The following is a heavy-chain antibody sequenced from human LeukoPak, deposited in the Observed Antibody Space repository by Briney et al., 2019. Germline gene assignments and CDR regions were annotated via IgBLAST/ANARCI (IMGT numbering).Heavy chain of an antibody. V-gene: IGHV4-34*01. Sequence: PSETLSLTCAVYGGAFSGYYWSCIRQPPGKGLESIGEINHSGSTNYNPSLNSRVTISIYTSTNQFSLNLSSVTAADTAVYCCARAFRSIRDWGQGTLVTV. CDR3: ARAFRSIRD. J-gene: IGHJ4*02. CDR1: GGAFSGYY. D-gene: IGHD2-21*01. CDR2: INHSGST.